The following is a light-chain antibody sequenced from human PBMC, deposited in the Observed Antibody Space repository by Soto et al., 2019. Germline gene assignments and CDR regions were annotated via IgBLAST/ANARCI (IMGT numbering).Light chain of an antibody. CDR2: AAS. CDR1: QSISNY. V-gene: IGKV3-20*01. Sequence: EIVLTQSPGTLSLSPGERATLSCRASQSISNYLAWYQQRPGQPPRLLIYAASTRATGVPDSFSGGGSATDFSLTVSRLEHEDVAVYYCQHYGGSPRTFGEGTKVEIK. J-gene: IGKJ2*01. CDR3: QHYGGSPRT.